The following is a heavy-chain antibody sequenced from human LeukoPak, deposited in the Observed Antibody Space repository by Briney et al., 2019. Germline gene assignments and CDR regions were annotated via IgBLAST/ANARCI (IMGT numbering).Heavy chain of an antibody. J-gene: IGHJ5*02. CDR2: IIHILGIA. CDR1: GGTFSSYA. CDR3: ARESSGSAWFDP. D-gene: IGHD3-10*01. Sequence: SVKVSCKASGGTFSSYASSWVRQAPGQGLEWMGRIIHILGIANYAQKFQGRVTITADKSTSTAYMELRSLRSEDTAVYNCARESSGSAWFDPWGQGTLVTVSS. V-gene: IGHV1-69*04.